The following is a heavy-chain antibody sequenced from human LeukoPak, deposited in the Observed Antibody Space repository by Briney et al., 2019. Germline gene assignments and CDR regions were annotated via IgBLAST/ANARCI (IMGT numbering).Heavy chain of an antibody. CDR1: GGTFSSYA. CDR2: IIPIFVTV. CDR3: ARDGRDSSGLNWRGGPNWFAP. Sequence: SVKVSCKASGGTFSSYAISWVRQAPGQGLEWMGRIIPIFVTVNYAQKFQGRVTITMDESRSTAYMELSSLRSEDTAVYYCARDGRDSSGLNWRGGPNWFAPWGQGTLVTVSS. D-gene: IGHD3-22*01. V-gene: IGHV1-69*05. J-gene: IGHJ5*02.